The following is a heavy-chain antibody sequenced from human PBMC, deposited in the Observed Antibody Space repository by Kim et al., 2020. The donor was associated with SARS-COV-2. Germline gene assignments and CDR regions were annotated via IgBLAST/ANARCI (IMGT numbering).Heavy chain of an antibody. D-gene: IGHD3-10*01. J-gene: IGHJ6*02. CDR2: ISYDGSNK. CDR1: GFTFSSYA. Sequence: GGSLRLSCAASGFTFSSYAMHWVRQAPGKGLEWVAVISYDGSNKYYADSVKGRFTISRDNSKNTLYLQMNSLRAEDTAVYYCARDLVRGVIGGYGMDVWGQGTTVTVSS. CDR3: ARDLVRGVIGGYGMDV. V-gene: IGHV3-30-3*01.